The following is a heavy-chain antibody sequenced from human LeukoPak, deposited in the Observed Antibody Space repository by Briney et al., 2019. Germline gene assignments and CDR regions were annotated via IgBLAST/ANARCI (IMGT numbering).Heavy chain of an antibody. Sequence: ASVKVSCKASGGTFSSYAISWVRQAPGQGLEWMGGIIPIFGTANYAQKFQGRVTITADKSTSTAYMELSSLRSEDTAVYYCATSPTPEFVYGLGYYYYYMDVWGKGTTVTVSS. CDR3: ATSPTPEFVYGLGYYYYYMDV. CDR2: IIPIFGTA. J-gene: IGHJ6*03. CDR1: GGTFSSYA. D-gene: IGHD5/OR15-5a*01. V-gene: IGHV1-69*06.